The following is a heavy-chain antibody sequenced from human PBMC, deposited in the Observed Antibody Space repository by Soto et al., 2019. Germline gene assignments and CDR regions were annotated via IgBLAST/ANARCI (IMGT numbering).Heavy chain of an antibody. Sequence: PGGSLRLSCAASGFSFKTFWMSWVRQAPGKGLEWVANINQDESESHYVDSVKGRFTISRDNAKSSVSLQMNDLRVEDTAVYYCVSANIVGRPGGGQGTMVTVS. CDR1: GFSFKTFW. D-gene: IGHD6-6*01. CDR2: INQDESES. J-gene: IGHJ3*01. CDR3: VSANIVGRPG. V-gene: IGHV3-7*01.